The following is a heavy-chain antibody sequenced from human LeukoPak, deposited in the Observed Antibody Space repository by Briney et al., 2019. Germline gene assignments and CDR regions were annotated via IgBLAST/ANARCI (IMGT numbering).Heavy chain of an antibody. Sequence: GGSLRLSCAASGFTVSSNYMSWVRQAPGKGLEWVSVIYSGGSTYYADSVKGRFTISRDNSKNTLYLQMNSLRAEDTAVYYCARVGRDGYIGRVDFDYWGQGTLATVSS. CDR2: IYSGGST. V-gene: IGHV3-66*01. CDR1: GFTVSSNY. J-gene: IGHJ4*02. CDR3: ARVGRDGYIGRVDFDY. D-gene: IGHD5-12*01.